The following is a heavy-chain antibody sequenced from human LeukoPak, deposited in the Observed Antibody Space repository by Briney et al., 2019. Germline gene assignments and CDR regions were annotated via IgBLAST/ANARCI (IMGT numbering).Heavy chain of an antibody. J-gene: IGHJ4*02. CDR1: GFTFSSFG. CDR2: IWYDGSNK. D-gene: IGHD6-13*01. CDR3: ARLGSSWSFDY. Sequence: GGSLRLSCAASGFTFSSFGIYWVRQAPGKGLEWVAVIWYDGSNKYYADSVKGRFTISRDNSQNTLYPQMNSLRAEDTAVYYCARLGSSWSFDYWGQGTLVTVSS. V-gene: IGHV3-33*01.